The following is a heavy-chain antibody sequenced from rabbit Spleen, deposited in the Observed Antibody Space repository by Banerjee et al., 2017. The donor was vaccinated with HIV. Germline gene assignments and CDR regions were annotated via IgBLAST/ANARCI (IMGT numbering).Heavy chain of an antibody. CDR2: IVVGQGRT. Sequence: QEQLVESGGGLVQPGGSLKLSCKASGFDFSNYGLSWVRQAPGKGLEWIGTIVVGQGRTYYASWVNGRFTISSDTAQNTVDLQMYSLTVADTATYFCARDSGTSFSSYGMDLWGPGTLVTVS. V-gene: IGHV1S47*01. CDR1: GFDFSNYG. D-gene: IGHD8-1*01. J-gene: IGHJ6*01. CDR3: ARDSGTSFSSYGMDL.